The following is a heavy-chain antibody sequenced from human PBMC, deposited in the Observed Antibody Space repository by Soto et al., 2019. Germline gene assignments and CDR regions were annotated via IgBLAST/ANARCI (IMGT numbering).Heavy chain of an antibody. CDR3: ARLHGYCISTSCYGYYGMDV. J-gene: IGHJ6*02. D-gene: IGHD2-2*01. Sequence: PSETLSLTCTVSGGSMSSSSYYWGWIRQPPGKGLEWIGSISYSGSTYYNPSLKSRVTMSVDTSKNQFSLKLSSVTAADTAVYYCARLHGYCISTSCYGYYGMDVWGQGTTVTVS. CDR1: GGSMSSSSYY. V-gene: IGHV4-39*01. CDR2: ISYSGST.